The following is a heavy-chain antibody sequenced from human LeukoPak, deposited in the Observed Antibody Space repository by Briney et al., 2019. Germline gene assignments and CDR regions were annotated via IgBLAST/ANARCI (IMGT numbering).Heavy chain of an antibody. Sequence: PGGSLRLSCAASGFTFSSYAMSWVRQAPGKGLEWVAVISYDGSNKYYADSVKGRFTISRDNSKNTLYLQMNSLRAEDTAVYYCAKSPPLIVGATDWGQGTLVTVSS. CDR2: ISYDGSNK. CDR3: AKSPPLIVGATD. D-gene: IGHD1-26*01. J-gene: IGHJ4*02. V-gene: IGHV3-30*18. CDR1: GFTFSSYA.